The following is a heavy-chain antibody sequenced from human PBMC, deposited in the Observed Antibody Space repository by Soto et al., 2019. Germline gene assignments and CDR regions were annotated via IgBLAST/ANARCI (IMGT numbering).Heavy chain of an antibody. CDR1: GYTFTRSG. D-gene: IGHD5-12*01. V-gene: IGHV1-18*01. J-gene: IGHJ6*02. CDR2: ISSYNDYT. Sequence: QVQLVQSGGEVKKPGASVKVSCKASGYTFTRSGISWVRQAPGQELEWMGWISSYNDYTNYAQKFQGRVTMTTDTSTRRAYMELRRLISDYTAAYYCATEGVAPYYYYGMDVWGQGTPVTVSS. CDR3: ATEGVAPYYYYGMDV.